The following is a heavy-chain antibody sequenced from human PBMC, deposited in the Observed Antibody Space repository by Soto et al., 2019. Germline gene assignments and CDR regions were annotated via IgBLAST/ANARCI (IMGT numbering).Heavy chain of an antibody. D-gene: IGHD3-16*01. CDR1: GYTFTSYG. CDR2: ISAYNGNT. Sequence: GASVKVSCKASGYTFTSYGISWVRQAPGQGLEWMGWISAYNGNTNYAQKLQGRVTMTRDTSTSTVYMELRGLTSEDTAVYYCARSSGGVYGIIIEGTNWFAPWGQGTLVTVSS. V-gene: IGHV1-18*01. CDR3: ARSSGGVYGIIIEGTNWFAP. J-gene: IGHJ5*02.